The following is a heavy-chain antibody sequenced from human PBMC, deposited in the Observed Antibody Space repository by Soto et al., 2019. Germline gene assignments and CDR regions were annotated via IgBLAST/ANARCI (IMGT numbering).Heavy chain of an antibody. Sequence: SETLSLTCTVSGGSISTDYYYWSWMRQHPEKGLEWIGYIYYSGTAYYNPSLKSRLTISVDTSKNQFSLKLSSVTAADTAVYYCARGYFDWLSNNWFDPWGRGTLVTVSS. CDR1: GGSISTDYYY. CDR2: IYYSGTA. V-gene: IGHV4-31*03. D-gene: IGHD3-9*01. CDR3: ARGYFDWLSNNWFDP. J-gene: IGHJ5*02.